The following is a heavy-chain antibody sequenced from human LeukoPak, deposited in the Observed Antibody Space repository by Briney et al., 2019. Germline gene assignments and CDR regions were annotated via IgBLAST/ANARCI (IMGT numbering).Heavy chain of an antibody. Sequence: SETLSLTCTVSGGSISSSSYYWGWIRQPPGKGLEWIGNIYYSGSTNYNPSLKSRVTISVDTSKNQFSLKLSSVTAADTAVYCCARGANFYYYGMDVWGQGTTVTVSS. J-gene: IGHJ6*02. CDR3: ARGANFYYYGMDV. CDR2: IYYSGST. V-gene: IGHV4-39*07. D-gene: IGHD4/OR15-4a*01. CDR1: GGSISSSSYY.